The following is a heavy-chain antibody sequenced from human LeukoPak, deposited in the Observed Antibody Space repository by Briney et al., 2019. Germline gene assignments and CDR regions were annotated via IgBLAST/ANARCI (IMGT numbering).Heavy chain of an antibody. D-gene: IGHD2-15*01. Sequence: GSLRLSCAASGFTFSSYAMHWVRQAPGKGLEWVAVISYDGSNKYYADSVKGRFTISRDNSKNTLYLQMNSLRAEDTAVYYCARDHLRGAFDYWGQGTLVTVSS. CDR1: GFTFSSYA. J-gene: IGHJ4*02. V-gene: IGHV3-30-3*01. CDR2: ISYDGSNK. CDR3: ARDHLRGAFDY.